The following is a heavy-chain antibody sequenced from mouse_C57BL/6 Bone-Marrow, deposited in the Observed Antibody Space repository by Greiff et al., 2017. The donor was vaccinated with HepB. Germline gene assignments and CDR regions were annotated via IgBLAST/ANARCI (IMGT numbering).Heavy chain of an antibody. J-gene: IGHJ2*01. V-gene: IGHV5-4*03. D-gene: IGHD1-1*01. CDR1: GFTFSSYA. CDR2: ISDGGSYT. Sequence: EVKLMESGGGLVKPGGSLKLSCAASGFTFSSYAMSWVRQTPEKRLEWVATISDGGSYTYYPDNVKGRFTISRDNAKNNLYLQMSHLKSEDTAMYYCARGSSYYHYFDYWGQGTTLTVSS. CDR3: ARGSSYYHYFDY.